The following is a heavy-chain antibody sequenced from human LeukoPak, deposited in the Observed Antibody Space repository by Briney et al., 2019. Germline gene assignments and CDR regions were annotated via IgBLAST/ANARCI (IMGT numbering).Heavy chain of an antibody. D-gene: IGHD3-10*01. CDR3: ARGPGSGSYFAWFDP. Sequence: PSETLSLTCAVYGGSFNGYYWSWIRQPPGKGLEWIGEINHSGSTNYNPSLKSRVTMSVDTSKNQVSLKLSSVTAADTAVYYCARGPGSGSYFAWFDPWGRGTQVTVSS. CDR2: INHSGST. CDR1: GGSFNGYY. J-gene: IGHJ5*02. V-gene: IGHV4-34*01.